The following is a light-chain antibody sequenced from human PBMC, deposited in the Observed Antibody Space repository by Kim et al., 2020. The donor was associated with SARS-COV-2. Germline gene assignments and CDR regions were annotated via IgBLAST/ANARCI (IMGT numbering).Light chain of an antibody. J-gene: IGLJ2*01. V-gene: IGLV3-1*01. CDR2: QDS. CDR1: KLGDKY. Sequence: SYELTQPPSVSVSPGQTASITCSGDKLGDKYACWYQQKPGQSPVVVIYQDSKRPSGIPERFSGSNSGNTATLTISGTQAMDEADYYCQAWDSSTVVFGGGTQLTFL. CDR3: QAWDSSTVV.